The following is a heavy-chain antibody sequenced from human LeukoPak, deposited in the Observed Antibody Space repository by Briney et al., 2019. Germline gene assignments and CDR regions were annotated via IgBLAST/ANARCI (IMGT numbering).Heavy chain of an antibody. D-gene: IGHD1-26*01. V-gene: IGHV5-10-1*01. CDR1: GYSFTSYW. CDR2: IDPSDSYT. CDR3: ASLNSGSYYGLGFFDL. J-gene: IGHJ2*01. Sequence: GESLRISCKGSGYSFTSYWISWVRQVPGKGLEWMGRIDPSDSYTNYSPSFQGHVTISADKSISTTYLQWNSLEASDTAMYYCASLNSGSYYGLGFFDLWGRGTLVTVSS.